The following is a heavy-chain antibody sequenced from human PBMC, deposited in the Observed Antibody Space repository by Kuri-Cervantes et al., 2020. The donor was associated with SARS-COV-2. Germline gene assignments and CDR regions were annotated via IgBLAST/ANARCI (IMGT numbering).Heavy chain of an antibody. V-gene: IGHV1-24*01. CDR3: ATTGLRGSYSQFDI. D-gene: IGHD1-26*01. CDR2: FDPEDGET. CDR1: GYTLTELS. J-gene: IGHJ3*02. Sequence: ASVKVSCKVSGYTLTELSMHWVRQAPGKGLEWMGGFDPEDGETIYAQKFQGRVTMTEDTSTDTAYMKLSSLRSEDTAVYYCATTGLRGSYSQFDIWGQGTMVTVSS.